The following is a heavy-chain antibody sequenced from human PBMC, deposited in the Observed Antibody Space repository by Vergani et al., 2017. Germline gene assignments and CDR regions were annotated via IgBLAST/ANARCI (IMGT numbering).Heavy chain of an antibody. CDR3: ARQSRDVFCTNGVCPLGY. V-gene: IGHV3-48*01. CDR1: GFDFSQAW. CDR2: ISRSSSTI. D-gene: IGHD2-8*01. J-gene: IGHJ4*02. Sequence: EVRLVESGGGLVKPGGSLRLSCQVSGFDFSQAWMNWVRQSPGKGLEWVSYISRSSSTIYYADSVKGRFTISRDNAKNSLHLQMNNLRAEDTAVYYCARQSRDVFCTNGVCPLGYWGQGALVTVSS.